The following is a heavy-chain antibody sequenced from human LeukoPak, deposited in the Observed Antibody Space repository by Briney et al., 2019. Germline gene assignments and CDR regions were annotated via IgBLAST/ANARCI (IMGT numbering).Heavy chain of an antibody. V-gene: IGHV1-46*01. J-gene: IGHJ3*02. CDR1: GYTFTSYY. Sequence: GASVKVSCKASGYTFTSYYMHWVRQAPGQGLEWMGIINPSGGSTSYAQKFQGRVTMTRDTSTSTVYMELSSLRSEDTAAYYCARDQAPYYDFWSGYLSDAFDIWGQGTMVTVSS. CDR2: INPSGGST. D-gene: IGHD3-3*01. CDR3: ARDQAPYYDFWSGYLSDAFDI.